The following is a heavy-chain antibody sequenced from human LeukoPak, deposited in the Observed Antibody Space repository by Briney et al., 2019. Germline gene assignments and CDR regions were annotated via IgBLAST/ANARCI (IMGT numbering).Heavy chain of an antibody. Sequence: GGSLRLSCAASGFTFSSYGMHWVRQAPGKGLEWVAVISYDGSNKYYADSVKGRFTISRDNSKNTLYLQMNSLRAEDTAVYYCAKDGGHSGSYFYFDYWGQGTLVTVSS. CDR3: AKDGGHSGSYFYFDY. CDR2: ISYDGSNK. CDR1: GFTFSSYG. D-gene: IGHD1-26*01. J-gene: IGHJ4*02. V-gene: IGHV3-30*18.